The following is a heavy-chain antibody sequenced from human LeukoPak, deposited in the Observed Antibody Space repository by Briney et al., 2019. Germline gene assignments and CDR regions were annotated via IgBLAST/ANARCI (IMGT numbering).Heavy chain of an antibody. Sequence: PGGSLRLSCAASGFTFDDYAMHWVRQAPGKGLEWVSLISWEGGSTYYVDSVRGRFTISRDNSKNSLYLQMNGLRTEDNALNYCANFPANYWGQGTLVTVSS. CDR1: GFTFDDYA. V-gene: IGHV3-43*02. CDR2: ISWEGGST. J-gene: IGHJ4*02. CDR3: ANFPANY.